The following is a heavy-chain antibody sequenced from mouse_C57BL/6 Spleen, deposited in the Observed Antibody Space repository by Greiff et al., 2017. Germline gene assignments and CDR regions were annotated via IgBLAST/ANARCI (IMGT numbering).Heavy chain of an antibody. Sequence: QVQLKESGAELVRPGASVKMSCKASGYTFTSYNMHWVKQTPRQGLEWIGAIYPGNGDTSYNQKFKGKATLTVDKSSSTAYMQLSSLTSEDSAVYFCARRKREDYHYAMDYWGQGTSVTVSS. CDR1: GYTFTSYN. V-gene: IGHV1-12*01. CDR2: IYPGNGDT. CDR3: ARRKREDYHYAMDY. J-gene: IGHJ4*01. D-gene: IGHD5-5*01.